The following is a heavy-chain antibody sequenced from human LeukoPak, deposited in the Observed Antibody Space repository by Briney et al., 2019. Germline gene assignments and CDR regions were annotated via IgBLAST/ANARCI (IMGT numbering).Heavy chain of an antibody. D-gene: IGHD5-18*01. Sequence: GGSLRLSCAASGFTFSSYWMSWVRQAPGKGLEWVANIKQDGSEKYYVDTVKGRFTISRDNAKNSLYLQMNSLRAEDTAVYYCASRGYSYGYLVRYWGQGTLVTVSS. CDR3: ASRGYSYGYLVRY. CDR1: GFTFSSYW. CDR2: IKQDGSEK. V-gene: IGHV3-7*01. J-gene: IGHJ4*02.